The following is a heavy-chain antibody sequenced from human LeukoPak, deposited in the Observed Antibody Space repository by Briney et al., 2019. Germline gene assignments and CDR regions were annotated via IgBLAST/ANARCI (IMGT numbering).Heavy chain of an antibody. CDR1: GFTFSSYA. V-gene: IGHV3-33*08. CDR2: IWYDGSNK. Sequence: PGGSLRLSCAASGFTFSSYAMHWVRQAPGKGLEWVAVIWYDGSNKYYADSVKGRFTISRDNSKNTLYLQMNSLRAEDTAVYYCARDYSGRRYSSSWSRFDYWGQGTLVTVSS. J-gene: IGHJ4*02. CDR3: ARDYSGRRYSSSWSRFDY. D-gene: IGHD6-13*01.